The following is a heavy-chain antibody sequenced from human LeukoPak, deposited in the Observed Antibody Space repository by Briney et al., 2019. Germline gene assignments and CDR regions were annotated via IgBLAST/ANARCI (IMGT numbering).Heavy chain of an antibody. CDR1: GFTFSSYS. D-gene: IGHD5-18*01. V-gene: IGHV3-21*01. Sequence: AGGSLRLSCAASGFTFSSYSMNWVRQAPGKGLEWVSSISSSSSYIYYADSVKGRFTISRDNAKNSLYLQMNSLRAEDTAVYYCASSGYSSGYIPSYGMDVWGQGTTVTVSS. J-gene: IGHJ6*02. CDR3: ASSGYSSGYIPSYGMDV. CDR2: ISSSSSYI.